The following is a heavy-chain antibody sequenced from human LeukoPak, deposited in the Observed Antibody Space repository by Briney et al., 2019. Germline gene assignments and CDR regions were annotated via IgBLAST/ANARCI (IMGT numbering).Heavy chain of an antibody. D-gene: IGHD4-17*01. V-gene: IGHV1-2*02. J-gene: IGHJ4*02. Sequence: GASVKVSCKASGYTFTGYYMHWVRQAPGQGLEWMGWINPNSGGTNYAQKFQGRVTMTRDTSISTAYMDLSSLTSDDTAVYYCARDSSTVTTPYFDYWGQGTLVTASS. CDR3: ARDSSTVTTPYFDY. CDR2: INPNSGGT. CDR1: GYTFTGYY.